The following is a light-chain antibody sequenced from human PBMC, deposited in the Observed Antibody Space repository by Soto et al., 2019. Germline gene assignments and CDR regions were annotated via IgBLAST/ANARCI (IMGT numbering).Light chain of an antibody. Sequence: EIVLTQSPATLSLSPGERATLSCRASQSVSSYLAWYQQKPGQAPRLLIYDASNRATGIPARFSGSGSGTDFTINISSLEPADFAVYYCKQRSNWPLTFGGGTKVEIK. CDR1: QSVSSY. J-gene: IGKJ4*01. V-gene: IGKV3-11*01. CDR3: KQRSNWPLT. CDR2: DAS.